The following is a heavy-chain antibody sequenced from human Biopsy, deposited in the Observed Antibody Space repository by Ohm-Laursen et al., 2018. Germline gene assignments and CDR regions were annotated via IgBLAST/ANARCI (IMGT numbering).Heavy chain of an antibody. CDR3: ARDYPSYSSVWYREPIIHC. V-gene: IGHV3-48*03. D-gene: IGHD6-19*01. J-gene: IGHJ4*02. CDR2: ISSSGSTI. CDR1: GFTFSSYE. Sequence: GSLRLSCAASGFTFSSYEMNWARQAPGKGLEWVSYISSSGSTIHYADSVKGRFTISRDNAKNSLYLQMNSLRAEDTAVYYCARDYPSYSSVWYREPIIHCWGQGTLVTVSS.